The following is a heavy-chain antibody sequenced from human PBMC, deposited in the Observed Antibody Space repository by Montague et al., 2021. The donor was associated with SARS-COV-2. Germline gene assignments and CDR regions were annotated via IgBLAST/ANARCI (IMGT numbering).Heavy chain of an antibody. CDR2: ISGSGGST. CDR1: GFTFSSYA. V-gene: IGHV3-23*01. Sequence: SLRLSCAASGFTFSSYAMSWVRPAPGKGLEWVSAISGSGGSTYYADSVKGRFTISRDNSKNTLYVQMNSLRAEDTAVYYCAKLTTGYSYGTGDYWGQGTLVTVSS. J-gene: IGHJ4*02. CDR3: AKLTTGYSYGTGDY. D-gene: IGHD5-18*01.